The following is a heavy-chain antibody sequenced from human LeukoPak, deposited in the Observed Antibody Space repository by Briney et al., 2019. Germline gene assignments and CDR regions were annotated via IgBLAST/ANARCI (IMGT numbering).Heavy chain of an antibody. V-gene: IGHV4-39*07. CDR3: ARDPWELRAFDI. Sequence: SETLSLTCTVSGGSISSSSYYWGWIRQPPGKGLEWIGSIYYSGSTYYNPSLKSRVTISVDTSKNQFSLKLSSVTAADTAVYYCARDPWELRAFDIWGQGTMVTVSS. J-gene: IGHJ3*02. CDR2: IYYSGST. D-gene: IGHD1-26*01. CDR1: GGSISSSSYY.